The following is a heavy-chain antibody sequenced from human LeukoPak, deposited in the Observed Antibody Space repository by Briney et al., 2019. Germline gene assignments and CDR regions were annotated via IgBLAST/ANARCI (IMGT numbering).Heavy chain of an antibody. CDR2: ISGSGGST. Sequence: GRSLRLSCAASGFTFSSYAMSRVRQPPGKGMEWLSAISGSGGSTYYADSVKGRFTISRDNSKNTLYLQMNSLRAEDTAVYYCAKDQKYSSSTSDYWGQGTLVTVSS. V-gene: IGHV3-23*01. J-gene: IGHJ4*02. CDR3: AKDQKYSSSTSDY. D-gene: IGHD6-6*01. CDR1: GFTFSSYA.